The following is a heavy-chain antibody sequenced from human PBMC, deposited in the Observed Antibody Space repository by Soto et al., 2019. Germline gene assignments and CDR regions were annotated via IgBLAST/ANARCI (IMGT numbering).Heavy chain of an antibody. CDR2: IYYSGST. Sequence: SETLSLTCTVSGRSISSSSYYWGWIRQPPGKGLEWIGSIYYSGSTYYNPSLKSRVTISVDTSKNQFSLKLSSVTAADTAVYYCARRDIVVVPAAIHWGQGTLVTVSS. CDR1: GRSISSSSYY. CDR3: ARRDIVVVPAAIH. D-gene: IGHD2-2*01. V-gene: IGHV4-39*01. J-gene: IGHJ4*02.